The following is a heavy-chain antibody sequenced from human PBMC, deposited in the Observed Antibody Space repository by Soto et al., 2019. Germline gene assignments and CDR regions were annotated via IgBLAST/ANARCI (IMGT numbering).Heavy chain of an antibody. D-gene: IGHD3-9*01. V-gene: IGHV4-31*03. CDR3: ARVVDNLRTGYPFDL. J-gene: IGHJ2*01. Sequence: PSETLSLTCTVSRGFISSGGYYWSWIRQHPGKGLEWIGYIYYSGSTYYSPSLKSRVTISLDTSKNQFSLKLNSVTAADTAVYYCARVVDNLRTGYPFDLRGRGTLVTVSS. CDR2: IYYSGST. CDR1: RGFISSGGYY.